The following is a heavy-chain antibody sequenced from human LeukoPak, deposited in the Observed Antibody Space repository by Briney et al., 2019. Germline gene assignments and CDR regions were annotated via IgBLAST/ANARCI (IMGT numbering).Heavy chain of an antibody. CDR2: ISYDGSNK. D-gene: IGHD6-19*01. CDR1: GFTFSSYA. J-gene: IGHJ4*02. CDR3: ARGGVAVAVPVVC. Sequence: GGSLRLSCAASGFTFSSYAMHWVRQAPGKGLEWVAVISYDGSNKYYADSVKGRFTISRDNSKNTLYLQMNSLRAGDTAVYYCARGGVAVAVPVVCWGQGTLVTVSS. V-gene: IGHV3-30-3*01.